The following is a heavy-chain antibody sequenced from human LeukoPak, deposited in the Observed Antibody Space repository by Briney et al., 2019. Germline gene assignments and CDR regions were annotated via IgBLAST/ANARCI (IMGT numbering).Heavy chain of an antibody. D-gene: IGHD6-19*01. Sequence: GASVKVSCKASGYTFTGYYMHWVRQAPGQGLEWMGWINPNSGGTNYAQKFQGRVTMTRDTSISTAYMELSSLRSEDTAVYYCARPYIAVAGGRAFDIWGQGTMVTVSS. CDR3: ARPYIAVAGGRAFDI. V-gene: IGHV1-2*02. CDR2: INPNSGGT. J-gene: IGHJ3*02. CDR1: GYTFTGYY.